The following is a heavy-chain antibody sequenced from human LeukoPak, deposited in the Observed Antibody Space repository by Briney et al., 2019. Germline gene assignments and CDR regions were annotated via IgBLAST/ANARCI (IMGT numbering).Heavy chain of an antibody. J-gene: IGHJ4*02. CDR1: GYSITSGYY. Sequence: SETLSLTCIVSGYSITSGYYWGWIRQPPGKGLEWIGSIYHSGSTYYNPSLKSRVTISVDTSKNQFSLKLSSVTAADTAVYYCARDDAAAGTGVDYWGQGTLVTVSS. CDR3: ARDDAAAGTGVDY. D-gene: IGHD6-13*01. CDR2: IYHSGST. V-gene: IGHV4-38-2*02.